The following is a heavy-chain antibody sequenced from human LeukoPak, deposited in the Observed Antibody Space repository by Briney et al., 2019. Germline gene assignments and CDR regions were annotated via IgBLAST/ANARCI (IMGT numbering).Heavy chain of an antibody. V-gene: IGHV4-59*01. D-gene: IGHD3-10*01. CDR1: GGSISSYY. CDR2: IYYSGST. Sequence: SETLSLTCTVSGGSISSYYWSWIRQPPGKGLERIGYIYYSGSTNYNPSLKSRVTISVDTSKNQFSLKLSSVTAADTAVYYCARVRWFGELLSPLYYYYGMDVWGKGTTVTVSS. CDR3: ARVRWFGELLSPLYYYYGMDV. J-gene: IGHJ6*04.